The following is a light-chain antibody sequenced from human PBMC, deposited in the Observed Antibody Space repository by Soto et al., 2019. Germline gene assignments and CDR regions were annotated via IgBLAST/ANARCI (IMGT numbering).Light chain of an antibody. V-gene: IGKV1-5*03. Sequence: DIQMTQSPSTLSASVGDRVTITCRASQSVSSWLAWYQQKPGKAPNLLIYTASSLESGVPSRFSGSGSGTEFTLTISSLQPDDFATYYCQQYNSAWTFGQWTTVEIK. J-gene: IGKJ1*01. CDR2: TAS. CDR3: QQYNSAWT. CDR1: QSVSSW.